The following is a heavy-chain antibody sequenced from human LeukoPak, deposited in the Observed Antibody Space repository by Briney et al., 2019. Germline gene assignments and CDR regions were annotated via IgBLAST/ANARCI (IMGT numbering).Heavy chain of an antibody. CDR2: TKSKTDGGTT. J-gene: IGHJ4*02. CDR3: TTFEY. CDR1: AFTFSQAW. V-gene: IGHV3-15*01. Sequence: PGGSLRLSCAASAFTFSQAWMSWVRQAPGKGLEWVGLTKSKTDGGTTDYAAPVKGRFTISTDDSQSTRYPQMNSLKTEDIAVYYCTTFEYWGQGTLVTVSS.